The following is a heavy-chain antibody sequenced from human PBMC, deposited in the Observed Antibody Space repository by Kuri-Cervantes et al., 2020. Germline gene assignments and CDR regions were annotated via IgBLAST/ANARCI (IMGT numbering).Heavy chain of an antibody. CDR3: ASYYYDILTGFVPFYYFDY. Sequence: GSLRLSCTVSGDSVSSGSYYWSWILQPPGKGLAWIGSIYYSGSTYYNPSLKSRVTISVDTSKNQFSLKLCSVTAADTAVYYCASYYYDILTGFVPFYYFDYWGQGTLVTVSS. D-gene: IGHD3-9*01. CDR2: IYYSGST. J-gene: IGHJ4*02. V-gene: IGHV4-39*01. CDR1: GDSVSSGSYY.